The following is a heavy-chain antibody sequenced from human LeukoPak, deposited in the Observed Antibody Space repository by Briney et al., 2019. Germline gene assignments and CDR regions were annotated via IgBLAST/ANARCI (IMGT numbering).Heavy chain of an antibody. J-gene: IGHJ4*02. D-gene: IGHD4-23*01. CDR3: AREAGGPDY. V-gene: IGHV3-21*05. Sequence: PGGSLRLSCVASGFIFNDYNMNWVRQAPGKGLEWVSYISSSSSYIFYADSVKGRFTVSRDNAKNSLYLQMSSLRAEDTAVYYCAREAGGPDYWGQGTLVTVSS. CDR2: ISSSSSYI. CDR1: GFIFNDYN.